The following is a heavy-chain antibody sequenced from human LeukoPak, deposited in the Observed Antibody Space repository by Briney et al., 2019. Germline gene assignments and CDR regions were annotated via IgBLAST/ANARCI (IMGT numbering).Heavy chain of an antibody. CDR3: ARDSGGPGDYGMDA. CDR2: INPSGGST. Sequence: ASVKVSCKASGYTFTSYYMHWVRHAPGQGLEWMGIINPSGGSTSHDKRFQGRVTMTRDTSTSTVYMELSSLRSEDTAVYYCARDSGGPGDYGMDAWGQGTTVTVSS. D-gene: IGHD3-10*01. V-gene: IGHV1-46*01. CDR1: GYTFTSYY. J-gene: IGHJ6*02.